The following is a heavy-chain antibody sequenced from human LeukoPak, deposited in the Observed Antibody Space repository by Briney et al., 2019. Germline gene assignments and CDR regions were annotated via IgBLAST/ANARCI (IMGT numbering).Heavy chain of an antibody. CDR2: INHSGGT. Sequence: SETLSLTCAVYGGSFSGYYWSWIRQPPGKGLEWIGEINHSGGTNYNPSLKSRVTISVDTSKNQFSLKLSSVTAADTAVYYCARGSQGLGYCSGGSCRAKIFDYWGQGTLVTVSS. D-gene: IGHD2-15*01. CDR1: GGSFSGYY. V-gene: IGHV4-34*01. J-gene: IGHJ4*02. CDR3: ARGSQGLGYCSGGSCRAKIFDY.